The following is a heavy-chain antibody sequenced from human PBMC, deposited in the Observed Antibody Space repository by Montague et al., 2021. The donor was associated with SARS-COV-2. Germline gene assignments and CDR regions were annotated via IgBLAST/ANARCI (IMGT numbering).Heavy chain of an antibody. D-gene: IGHD3-16*01. V-gene: IGHV4-59*08. CDR3: VRHAHYAGLKGYSDF. CDR2: VLYNKGT. CDR1: GVSVTDYY. Sequence: SETLSLTCTVSGVSVTDYYWSWIRQPPGKGLEWVGDVLYNKGTNFNPSLKSRVAISVDTSKNQFSLRLTSVTAADTAVYYCVRHAHYAGLKGYSDFWDQGTLVTVSS. J-gene: IGHJ4*02.